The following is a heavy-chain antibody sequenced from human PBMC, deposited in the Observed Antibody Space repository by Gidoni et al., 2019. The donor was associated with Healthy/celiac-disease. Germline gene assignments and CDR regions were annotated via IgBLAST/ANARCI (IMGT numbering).Heavy chain of an antibody. Sequence: EVQLVESGGGLVKPGRSLRLSCAASGFTFSNAGMSWVRQAPGKGLEWVGRIKSKTDGETTDYAAPVKGRFTISRDDSKNTLYLQMNSLKTEDTAVYYCTTDPDTAIVVDYWGQGTLVTVSS. V-gene: IGHV3-15*01. CDR3: TTDPDTAIVVDY. CDR1: GFTFSNAG. CDR2: IKSKTDGETT. D-gene: IGHD5-18*01. J-gene: IGHJ4*02.